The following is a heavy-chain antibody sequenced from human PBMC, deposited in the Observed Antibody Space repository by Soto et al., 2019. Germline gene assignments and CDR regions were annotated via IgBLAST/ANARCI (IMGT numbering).Heavy chain of an antibody. J-gene: IGHJ6*02. CDR3: ARSAHRGSYADYYYYGMDV. CDR2: INPNSGGT. Sequence: GASVKVSCKASGYTFTGYYMHWVRQAPGQGLEWMGWINPNSGGTNYAQKFQGWVTMTRDTSISTAYMELSRLRSDDTAVYYCARSAHRGSYADYYYYGMDVWGQGTTVTVSS. V-gene: IGHV1-2*04. CDR1: GYTFTGYY. D-gene: IGHD3-16*01.